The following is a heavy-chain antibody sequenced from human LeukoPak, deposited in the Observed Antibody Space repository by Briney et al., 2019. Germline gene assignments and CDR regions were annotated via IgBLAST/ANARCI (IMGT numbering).Heavy chain of an antibody. Sequence: SETLSLTCTVSGGSINSYYWSWIRQPPGKGLEWIGYISYSGSTNYNPSLKSRVTLSLDTSKNQISLELSSVTAADTAVYYCAREGSGWAYYFDYWGQGTLVTVSS. D-gene: IGHD6-19*01. J-gene: IGHJ4*02. CDR2: ISYSGST. CDR1: GGSINSYY. V-gene: IGHV4-59*01. CDR3: AREGSGWAYYFDY.